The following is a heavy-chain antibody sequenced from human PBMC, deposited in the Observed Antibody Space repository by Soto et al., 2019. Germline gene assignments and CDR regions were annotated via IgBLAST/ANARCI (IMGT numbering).Heavy chain of an antibody. J-gene: IGHJ5*02. CDR2: IYYSGST. D-gene: IGHD5-12*01. Sequence: QVQLQESGPGLVKPSQTLSLTCTVSGGSISSGDYYWSWIRQPPGKGLEWIGYIYYSGSTYYNPSLKSRVSISVDTSKNQSSLKLSSVTAADTAVYYCAGGKEMATTAFDPWGQGTLVTVSS. CDR1: GGSISSGDYY. CDR3: AGGKEMATTAFDP. V-gene: IGHV4-30-4*01.